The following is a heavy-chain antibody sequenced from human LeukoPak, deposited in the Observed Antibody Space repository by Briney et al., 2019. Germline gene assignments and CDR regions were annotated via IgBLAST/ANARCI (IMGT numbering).Heavy chain of an antibody. J-gene: IGHJ6*03. CDR2: INQDGSEK. CDR3: ARDQGFSYYFYYMDV. V-gene: IGHV3-7*01. D-gene: IGHD3-3*01. Sequence: PGGSLRLSCAASGFTFRSYLISWVGQAPGEGLEWVANINQDGSEKYYVDAVKGRFTISRDNAKNSLYLQMNSLRAEDTAVYYCARDQGFSYYFYYMDVWGKGTTVTVSS. CDR1: GFTFRSYL.